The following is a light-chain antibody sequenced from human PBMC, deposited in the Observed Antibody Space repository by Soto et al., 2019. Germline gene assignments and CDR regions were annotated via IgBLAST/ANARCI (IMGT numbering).Light chain of an antibody. J-gene: IGKJ4*01. V-gene: IGKV1-12*01. CDR2: AAS. CDR1: QSVSGW. CDR3: QQANSLPLT. Sequence: DIQMTQSPSTLSASVGDTVTVTCRASQSVSGWLAWYQQKPGEAPKLLIYAASSLQSGVPSRFSGSGSGTDFTLTISSLQPEDFATYYCQQANSLPLTFGGGTKVDIK.